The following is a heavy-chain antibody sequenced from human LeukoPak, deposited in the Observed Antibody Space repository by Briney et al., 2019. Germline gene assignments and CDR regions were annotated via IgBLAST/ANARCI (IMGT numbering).Heavy chain of an antibody. Sequence: GGSLRLSCAASGFTFSGYGMNWVRQAPGKGLEWVSYISTTSSTIYYADSVKGRFTISRDNSKNTLYLQMNSLRAEDTAVYYCAKEIVGATPRGWFDPWGQGTLVTVSS. CDR3: AKEIVGATPRGWFDP. CDR2: ISTTSSTI. J-gene: IGHJ5*02. V-gene: IGHV3-48*01. D-gene: IGHD1-26*01. CDR1: GFTFSGYG.